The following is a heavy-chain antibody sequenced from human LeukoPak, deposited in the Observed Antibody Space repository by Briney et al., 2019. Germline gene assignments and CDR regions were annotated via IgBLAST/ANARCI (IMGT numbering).Heavy chain of an antibody. V-gene: IGHV4-39*01. Sequence: SETLSLTCTVSGGSISSSSYYWGWIRQPPGKGLEWIGSIYYSGSTYYNPPLKSRVTISVDTSKNQFSLKLSSVTAADTAVYYCARHPGGVVPSWFDPWGQGTLVTVSS. CDR1: GGSISSSSYY. CDR2: IYYSGST. CDR3: ARHPGGVVPSWFDP. D-gene: IGHD2-2*01. J-gene: IGHJ5*02.